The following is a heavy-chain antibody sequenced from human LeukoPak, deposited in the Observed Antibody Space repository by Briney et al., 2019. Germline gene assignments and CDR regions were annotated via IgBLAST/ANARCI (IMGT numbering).Heavy chain of an antibody. V-gene: IGHV3-21*01. CDR1: GFTFSSYS. D-gene: IGHD3-10*01. CDR2: ISSSSSYI. CDR3: ARVLSPGEGSPSYDAFDI. Sequence: GGSLRLSCAASGFTFSSYSMNWVRQAPGKXLEWVSSISSSSSYIYYADSVKGRFTISRDNAKNSLYLQMNSLRAEDTAVYYCARVLSPGEGSPSYDAFDIWGQGTMVTVSS. J-gene: IGHJ3*02.